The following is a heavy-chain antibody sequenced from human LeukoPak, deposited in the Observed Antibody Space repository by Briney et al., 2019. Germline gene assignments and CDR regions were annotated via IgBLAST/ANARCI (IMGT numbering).Heavy chain of an antibody. CDR1: GGSISSYY. V-gene: IGHV4-59*01. D-gene: IGHD5-12*01. CDR2: IYYSGSA. CDR3: ARTGVVATSYFFDY. J-gene: IGHJ4*02. Sequence: SETLSLTCTVSGGSISSYYWSWIRQPPGKGLEWIGFIYYSGSANYNPSLRSRVTMSVDTSKNQFSLKLTSVTAADTAVYYRARTGVVATSYFFDYWGQGILVTVSS.